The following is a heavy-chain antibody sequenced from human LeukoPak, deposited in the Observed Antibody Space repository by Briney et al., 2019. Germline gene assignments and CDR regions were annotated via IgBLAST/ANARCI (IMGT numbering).Heavy chain of an antibody. Sequence: PGESLKLSCAASGFTFSSYAMHWVRQAPGKGLEWVAVISYDETNKYYADSVKGRFTISRDNSKNTLYLQMNSLRAEDTAVYYCARDHRARYNRLDYWGQGTLVTVSS. D-gene: IGHD1-14*01. V-gene: IGHV3-30-3*01. J-gene: IGHJ4*02. CDR3: ARDHRARYNRLDY. CDR2: ISYDETNK. CDR1: GFTFSSYA.